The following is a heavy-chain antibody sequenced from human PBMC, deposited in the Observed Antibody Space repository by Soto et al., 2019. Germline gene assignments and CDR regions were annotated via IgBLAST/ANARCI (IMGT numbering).Heavy chain of an antibody. V-gene: IGHV1-3*01. CDR3: ARDLSFRKEGLGDAFDI. Sequence: QVQLVQSGAEVKKPGASVKVSCKASGYTFTSYAMHWVRQAPGQRLEWMGWINAGNGNTKYSQKFQGRVTITRDTSESTGYMELGSLRSEDTAVYYCARDLSFRKEGLGDAFDIWGQGTMVTVSS. CDR2: INAGNGNT. CDR1: GYTFTSYA. D-gene: IGHD3-3*01. J-gene: IGHJ3*02.